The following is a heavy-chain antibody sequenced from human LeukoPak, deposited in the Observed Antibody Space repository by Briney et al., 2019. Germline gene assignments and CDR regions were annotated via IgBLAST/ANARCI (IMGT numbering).Heavy chain of an antibody. Sequence: GASVKVSCKASGGTFSSYAISWVRQAPGQGLEWMGGIIPIFGTANYAQKFLGRVTITADESTSTAYMELSSLRSEDTAVYYRARGSRFLVSFGDCFDYWGQGTLVTVSS. CDR1: GGTFSSYA. J-gene: IGHJ4*02. V-gene: IGHV1-69*13. CDR2: IIPIFGTA. D-gene: IGHD3-3*01. CDR3: ARGSRFLVSFGDCFDY.